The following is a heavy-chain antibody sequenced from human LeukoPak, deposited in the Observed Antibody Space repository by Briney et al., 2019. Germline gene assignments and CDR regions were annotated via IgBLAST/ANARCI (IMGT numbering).Heavy chain of an antibody. D-gene: IGHD4-23*01. CDR1: GGSISSSGYY. J-gene: IGHJ6*03. CDR2: IYYSGST. Sequence: SETLSLTCIVSGGSISSSGYYWGWIRQPPGEGLEWIGNIYYSGSTYYNPSLKSRVTISVDTSKNQFSLKLSSVTAADTAVYYCARVGGNSDRRPYYYYYMDVWGKGTTVTVSS. CDR3: ARVGGNSDRRPYYYYYMDV. V-gene: IGHV4-39*01.